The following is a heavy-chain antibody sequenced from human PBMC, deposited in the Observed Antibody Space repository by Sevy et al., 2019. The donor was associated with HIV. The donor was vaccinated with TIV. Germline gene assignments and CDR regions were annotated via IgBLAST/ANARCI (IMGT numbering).Heavy chain of an antibody. D-gene: IGHD2-15*01. V-gene: IGHV3-23*01. CDR3: AKGYCSGGGCPRDYYYYGMDV. CDR1: GFTFSTYA. CDR2: ISGSGRST. Sequence: GGSLRLSCAASGFTFSTYAMNWVRQAPGKGLEWVSSISGSGRSTYYADSVEGRFTISRDNSKNTLYLQMNSLIADDTAVDYCAKGYCSGGGCPRDYYYYGMDVWGQGTTVTVSS. J-gene: IGHJ6*02.